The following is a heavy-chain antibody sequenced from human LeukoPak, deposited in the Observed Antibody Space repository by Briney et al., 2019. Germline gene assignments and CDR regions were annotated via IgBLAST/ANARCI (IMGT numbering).Heavy chain of an antibody. CDR3: AKDATEYGDSHFDC. CDR2: IWNDGSHE. D-gene: IGHD4-17*01. J-gene: IGHJ4*02. V-gene: IGHV3-33*06. Sequence: PGRSLRLPCAASGFTFSSYGMHWVRQAPGKGLEWVAVIWNDGSHEYYADSEKGRFTISRDNSRDTVYLQMNSLRDEDTAVYYCAKDATEYGDSHFDCWGQGTLVTVSS. CDR1: GFTFSSYG.